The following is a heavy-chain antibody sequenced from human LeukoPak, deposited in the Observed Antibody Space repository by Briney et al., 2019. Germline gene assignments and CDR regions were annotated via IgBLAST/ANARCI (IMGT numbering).Heavy chain of an antibody. CDR1: GFTFSNYA. D-gene: IGHD3-22*01. Sequence: GGSLRLSCAASGFTFSNYAMTWVRQAPGKGLEWVSGISDNGGSSYYADSVKGRFTISRDNSKNTVYLQMNSLRAEDTAVYHCAKSPARGYQTYFFDHWGQGTLVTVSS. CDR3: AKSPARGYQTYFFDH. CDR2: ISDNGGSS. V-gene: IGHV3-23*01. J-gene: IGHJ4*02.